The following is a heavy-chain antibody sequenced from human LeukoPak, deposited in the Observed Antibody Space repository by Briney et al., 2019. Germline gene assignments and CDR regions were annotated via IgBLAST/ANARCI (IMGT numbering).Heavy chain of an antibody. D-gene: IGHD3-16*01. Sequence: GGSLRLSCAASGFTVSSNYMSWVRQAPGKGLHWVAVISYDGSNKYYADSVKGRFTISRDNSKNTLYLQMNSLRAEDTAVYYCARESYGNYFFDYWGQGTLVTVSA. CDR2: ISYDGSNK. V-gene: IGHV3-30-3*01. CDR3: ARESYGNYFFDY. CDR1: GFTVSSNY. J-gene: IGHJ4*02.